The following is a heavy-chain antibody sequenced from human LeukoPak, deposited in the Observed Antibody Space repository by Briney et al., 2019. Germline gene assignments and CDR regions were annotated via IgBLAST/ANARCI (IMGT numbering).Heavy chain of an antibody. CDR2: INHSGST. D-gene: IGHD3-3*01. J-gene: IGHJ4*02. CDR3: ARGDYDFWSGYYNGADY. Sequence: SQTLSLTCAVYGGSFSGYYWSWIRQPPGKGLERIGEINHSGSTNYNPSLKSRVTISVDTSKNQFSLKLSSVTAADTAVYYCARGDYDFWSGYYNGADYWGQGTLVTVSS. CDR1: GGSFSGYY. V-gene: IGHV4-34*01.